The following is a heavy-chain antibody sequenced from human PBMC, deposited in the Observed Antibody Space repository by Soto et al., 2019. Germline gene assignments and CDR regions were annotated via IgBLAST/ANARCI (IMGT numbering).Heavy chain of an antibody. Sequence: EVQLLESGGGLVQPGGSLRLSCAASGFSFSYSAMSWVRQAPGKGLECVSGISGNGGFTYYADSVKGRFIISRDNSKDTVDLQMNSLRADDTAVYYWVRETKNAFDVWGQGTVVTVSS. CDR3: VRETKNAFDV. J-gene: IGHJ3*01. CDR2: ISGNGGFT. V-gene: IGHV3-23*01. CDR1: GFSFSYSA.